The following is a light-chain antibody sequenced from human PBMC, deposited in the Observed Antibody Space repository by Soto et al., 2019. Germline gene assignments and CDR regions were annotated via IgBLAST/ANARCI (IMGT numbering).Light chain of an antibody. CDR2: TAS. Sequence: DIQMIQPPSSLSASVGDTVTITCRASQSIRNHLNCNKQNTGKGPKLLIYTASSLQSGVPSRFSGRGSGTDFTLTISSLQPEDFATYDCQQIYCNPLVTFGGGTK. J-gene: IGKJ4*01. CDR1: QSIRNH. V-gene: IGKV1-39*01. CDR3: QQIYCNPLVT.